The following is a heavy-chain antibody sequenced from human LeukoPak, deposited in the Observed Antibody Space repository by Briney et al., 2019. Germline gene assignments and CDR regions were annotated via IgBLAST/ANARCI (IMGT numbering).Heavy chain of an antibody. CDR2: MNPNSGNT. CDR1: GYTFTSYD. Sequence: ASVKVSCKASGYTFTSYDIIWVRQATGQGLEWMGWMNPNSGNTGYAQKFQDRVTMTRNTSISTAYMELSSLRSEDTAVYYCARPMVRGIPFNWFDPWGQGTLVTVSS. CDR3: ARPMVRGIPFNWFDP. J-gene: IGHJ5*02. V-gene: IGHV1-8*01. D-gene: IGHD3-10*01.